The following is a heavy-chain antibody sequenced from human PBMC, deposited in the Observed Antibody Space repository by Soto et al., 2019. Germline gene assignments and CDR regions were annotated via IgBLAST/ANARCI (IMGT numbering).Heavy chain of an antibody. CDR3: AREVHSLSRCWREYFHH. CDR2: INADNGKT. CDR1: GYTFTSYA. Sequence: QVQLVQSGAEVKKPGASVKVSCKASGYTFTSYAIHWVRQAPGQRLEWMGWINADNGKTKYSQKFQGRVTITRDTPASTVYLEVSSLTSEDTAIYSCAREVHSLSRCWREYFHHWGQGPLVTVSS. J-gene: IGHJ1*01. V-gene: IGHV1-3*01. D-gene: IGHD6-13*01.